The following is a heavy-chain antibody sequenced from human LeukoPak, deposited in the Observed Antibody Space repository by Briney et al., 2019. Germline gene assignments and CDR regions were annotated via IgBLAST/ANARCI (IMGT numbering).Heavy chain of an antibody. V-gene: IGHV4-59*01. CDR3: ARHGWEYSSTRGAFDI. CDR2: IYYTGST. D-gene: IGHD6-6*01. CDR1: GGSISTYY. Sequence: LETLSLTCTVSGGSISTYYWSWIRQPPGKGLEWIGNIYYTGSTIYNPSLESRVTMSVDTSENQLFLNLTSVTAADTAVYYCARHGWEYSSTRGAFDIWGQGTMVTVSS. J-gene: IGHJ3*02.